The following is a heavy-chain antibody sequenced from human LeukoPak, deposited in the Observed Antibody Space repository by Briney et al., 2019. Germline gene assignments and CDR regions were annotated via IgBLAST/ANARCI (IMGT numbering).Heavy chain of an antibody. CDR3: ARDGSSRKFYDILTGYPRVPDSNYYGMDV. D-gene: IGHD3-9*01. CDR1: GYTFTGYY. CDR2: INPNSGGT. J-gene: IGHJ6*02. Sequence: ASVKVSCKASGYTFTGYYMHWVRQAPGQGLEWMGWINPNSGGTNYAQKFQGWVTMTRDTSISTAYMELSRLRSDDTAVYYCARDGSSRKFYDILTGYPRVPDSNYYGMDVWGQGTTVTVSS. V-gene: IGHV1-2*04.